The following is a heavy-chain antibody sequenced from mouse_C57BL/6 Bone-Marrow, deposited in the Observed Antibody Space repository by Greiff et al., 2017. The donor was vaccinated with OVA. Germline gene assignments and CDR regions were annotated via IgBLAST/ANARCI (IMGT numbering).Heavy chain of an antibody. V-gene: IGHV1-50*01. CDR1: GYTFTSYW. D-gene: IGHD2-4*01. J-gene: IGHJ2*01. Sequence: QVQLQQPGAELVKPGASVKLSCKASGYTFTSYWMQWVKQRPGQGLEWIGEIDPSDSYTNYNQKFKGKATLTVDTSSSTAYMQLSSLTSEDSAVYYCARGALYYDYGGFDYWGQGTTLTVSS. CDR3: ARGALYYDYGGFDY. CDR2: IDPSDSYT.